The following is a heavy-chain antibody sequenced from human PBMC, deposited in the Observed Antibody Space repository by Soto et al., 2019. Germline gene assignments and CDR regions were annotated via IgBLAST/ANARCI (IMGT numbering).Heavy chain of an antibody. CDR3: ARKRNKGEEAIGY. J-gene: IGHJ4*02. CDR2: INHSGST. Sequence: QVQLQPWGAGLLKPSETLSLTCAVYGGSFSGYYWSWIRQPPGKGLEWIGEINHSGSTNYNPSLKSRVTISVDTSKNQFSLKLSSVTAADTAVYYCARKRNKGEEAIGYWGQGTLVTVS. D-gene: IGHD3-16*01. CDR1: GGSFSGYY. V-gene: IGHV4-34*01.